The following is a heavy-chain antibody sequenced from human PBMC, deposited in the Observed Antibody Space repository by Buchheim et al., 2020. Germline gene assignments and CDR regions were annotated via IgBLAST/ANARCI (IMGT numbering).Heavy chain of an antibody. CDR1: GYTFTSYD. D-gene: IGHD1-26*01. CDR3: ARGSGESYAPGPDYYYCYGMDV. J-gene: IGHJ6*02. CDR2: MNPNSGNT. V-gene: IGHV1-8*01. Sequence: QVQLVQSGAEVKKPGASVKVSCKASGYTFTSYDINWVRQATGQGLEWMGWMNPNSGNTGYAQKFQGRVTLTRNTSISTAYMELSSLRSEDTAVYCCARGSGESYAPGPDYYYCYGMDVWGQGTT.